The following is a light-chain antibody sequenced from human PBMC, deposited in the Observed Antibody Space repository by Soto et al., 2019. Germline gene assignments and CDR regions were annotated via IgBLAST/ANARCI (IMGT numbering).Light chain of an antibody. V-gene: IGLV2-8*01. CDR3: SSFASSNTWV. J-gene: IGLJ3*02. CDR1: SSEVGAYNY. Sequence: QSALTQPPSASGSPGQSVTISCTGTSSEVGAYNYVSWYQQHAGKAPKLVIYEVTKRPSGVPDRFSGSKSANTASLTVSGLQAEDEADYYCSSFASSNTWVFGGRTKVTVL. CDR2: EVT.